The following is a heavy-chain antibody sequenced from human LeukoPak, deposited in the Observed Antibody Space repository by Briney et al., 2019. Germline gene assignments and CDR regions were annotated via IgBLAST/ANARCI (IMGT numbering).Heavy chain of an antibody. Sequence: NPSETLSLTCTVSGGSISGYYWSWIRQPPGKGLEWIGYIYYSGSTNYNPSLKSRVTISVDTSKNQFSLKLRSVTAADPALYYCARGVRHFVLDGFDIWGRGTMVTVSS. CDR1: GGSISGYY. V-gene: IGHV4-59*01. CDR3: ARGVRHFVLDGFDI. D-gene: IGHD3-9*01. J-gene: IGHJ3*02. CDR2: IYYSGST.